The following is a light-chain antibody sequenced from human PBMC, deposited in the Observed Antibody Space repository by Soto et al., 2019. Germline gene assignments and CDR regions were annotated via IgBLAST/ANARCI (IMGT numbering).Light chain of an antibody. CDR2: GAS. J-gene: IGKJ2*01. CDR1: QSVSSSY. Sequence: EIVLTQSPGTLSLSPEERATLSCRASQSVSSSYLGWYQQKPGQAPRLLIYGASTRATGIPDRFSGSGSGTDFTLTISRLDPEAFAVYYCQQYGGSSLYTFGQGTKLEIK. V-gene: IGKV3-20*01. CDR3: QQYGGSSLYT.